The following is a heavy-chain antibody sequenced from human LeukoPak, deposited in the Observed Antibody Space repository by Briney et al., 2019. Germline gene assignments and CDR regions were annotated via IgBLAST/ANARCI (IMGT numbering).Heavy chain of an antibody. D-gene: IGHD1-1*01. CDR2: INPSGGTT. CDR1: GYTFTNYY. V-gene: IGHV1-46*01. CDR3: ARGPHRYGNWFDP. Sequence: ASVKVSCKASGYTFTNYYIHWVRQAPGQGLEWMGIINPSGGTTSYARKFQGRVTLTRDTSTSTVYMELSSLKSEDTAVYYCARGPHRYGNWFDPWGQGTLVTVSS. J-gene: IGHJ5*02.